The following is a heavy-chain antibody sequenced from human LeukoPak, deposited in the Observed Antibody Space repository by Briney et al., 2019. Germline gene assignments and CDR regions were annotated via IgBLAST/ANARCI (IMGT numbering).Heavy chain of an antibody. Sequence: PGGSLRLSCAASGFTFSSYEVNWVRQAPGKGLEWVSYISSSGSTIYYADSVKGRFTISRDTSKNMVFLQMNSLRVEDTAVYYCARGIDYWGRGTLVTVSS. CDR1: GFTFSSYE. J-gene: IGHJ4*02. CDR3: ARGIDY. V-gene: IGHV3-48*03. CDR2: ISSSGSTI.